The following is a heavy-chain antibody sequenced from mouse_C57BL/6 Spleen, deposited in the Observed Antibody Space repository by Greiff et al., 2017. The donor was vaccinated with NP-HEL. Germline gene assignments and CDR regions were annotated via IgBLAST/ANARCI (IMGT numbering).Heavy chain of an antibody. V-gene: IGHV5-17*01. Sequence: EVQGVESGGGLVKPGGSLKLSCAASGFTFSDYGMHSVRQAPEKGLEWVAYISSGSSTIYYADTVKGRFTISRDNAKNTLFLQMTSLRSEDTAMYYCARQGPYYYGSSYWYFDVWGTGTTVTGSS. J-gene: IGHJ1*03. CDR2: ISSGSSTI. CDR3: ARQGPYYYGSSYWYFDV. CDR1: GFTFSDYG. D-gene: IGHD1-1*01.